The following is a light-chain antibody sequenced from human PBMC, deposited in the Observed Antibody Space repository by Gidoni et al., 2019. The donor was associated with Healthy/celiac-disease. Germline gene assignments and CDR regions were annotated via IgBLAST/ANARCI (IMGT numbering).Light chain of an antibody. Sequence: DILFTQSPGTLSLSPGERATLSCRASQSVSSSYLAWYQQKPAQARRLLIHGASSTATGIPNRFSGSGARKDFTLTISRVEPEDVAVYYCQQYDRSRTFGEGTKVEIK. J-gene: IGKJ1*01. CDR1: QSVSSSY. V-gene: IGKV3-20*01. CDR3: QQYDRSRT. CDR2: GAS.